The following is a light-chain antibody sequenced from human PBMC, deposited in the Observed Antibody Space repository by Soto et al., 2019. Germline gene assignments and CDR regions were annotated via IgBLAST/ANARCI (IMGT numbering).Light chain of an antibody. CDR3: FSYRSNTTHV. V-gene: IGLV2-14*01. CDR1: TSDVGLYNY. J-gene: IGLJ1*01. CDR2: DVT. Sequence: QSVLTQPASVSGSPGQSITISCAGTTSDVGLYNYVSWYQLHPGKAPKVMIYDVTNRPSGVSNRFSGSKSGSTASLTISGLQAEDEADYYCFSYRSNTTHVFGTGTKVTV.